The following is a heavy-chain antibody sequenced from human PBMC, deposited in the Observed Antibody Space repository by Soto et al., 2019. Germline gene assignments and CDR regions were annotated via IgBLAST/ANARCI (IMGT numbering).Heavy chain of an antibody. CDR2: IDPSDSYT. J-gene: IGHJ3*02. CDR1: GYSFTSYW. CDR3: ATDHSYYYGSGSVAFDI. V-gene: IGHV5-10-1*01. Sequence: GESLKISCKGSGYSFTSYWISWVRQMPGKGLEWMGRIDPSDSYTNYSPSFQGHVTISADKSISTAYLQWSSLKASDTAMYYCATDHSYYYGSGSVAFDIWGQGTMVTV. D-gene: IGHD3-10*01.